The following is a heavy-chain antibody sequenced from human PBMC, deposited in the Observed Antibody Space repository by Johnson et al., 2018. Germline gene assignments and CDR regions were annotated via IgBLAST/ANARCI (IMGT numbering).Heavy chain of an antibody. CDR3: ARDGRDIVVVIAPTGAYSYMDV. V-gene: IGHV3-30-3*01. CDR2: ISYDGSNK. D-gene: IGHD2-15*01. CDR1: GLTFSSYA. J-gene: IGHJ6*03. Sequence: QVQLVESGGGVVQPGRSLRLSCAASGLTFSSYAMHWVRQAPGKGLEWVALISYDGSNKYYADSVKGRFTISRETSKNTLYLQMNSLRAEDTAVYYCARDGRDIVVVIAPTGAYSYMDVWGKGTTVTVSS.